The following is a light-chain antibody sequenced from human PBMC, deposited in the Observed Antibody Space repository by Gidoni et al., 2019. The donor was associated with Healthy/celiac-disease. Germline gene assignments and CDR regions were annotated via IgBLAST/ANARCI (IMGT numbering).Light chain of an antibody. CDR1: QSVSSY. CDR2: DAS. CDR3: QQRSNWPIT. Sequence: DIVCTQSPATLSLSPGERATLTCRASQSVSSYLAWYQQKPGQAPRLLIYDASNRATGSPARFSGSGSGTDFTLTISSLEPEDFAVYYCQQRSNWPITFGQGTRLEIK. J-gene: IGKJ5*01. V-gene: IGKV3-11*01.